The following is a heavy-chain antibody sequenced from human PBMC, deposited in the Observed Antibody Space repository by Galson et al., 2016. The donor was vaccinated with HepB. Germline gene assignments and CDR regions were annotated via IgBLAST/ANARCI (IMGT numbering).Heavy chain of an antibody. CDR3: ALIGDVLTGPFEY. V-gene: IGHV3-30-3*01. CDR1: ELKFSDYA. J-gene: IGHJ4*02. Sequence: SLRLSCAASELKFSDYAMNWVRQAPGKGLQWVAYISNDGSNKYYADSVKGRFTISRDNSKDTLYLHMNSLRAEDTSIYYCALIGDVLTGPFEYWGQGTLVIVSS. CDR2: ISNDGSNK. D-gene: IGHD3-9*01.